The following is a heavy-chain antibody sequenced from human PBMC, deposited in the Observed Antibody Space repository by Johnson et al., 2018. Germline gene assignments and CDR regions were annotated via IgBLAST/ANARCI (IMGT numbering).Heavy chain of an antibody. CDR2: MNPYSGNT. D-gene: IGHD4-23*01. Sequence: VQLVESGAEVKKPGASVKVSCKASGYTFMSFDITWVRQAAGQGLEWMGWMNPYSGNTGYAQKFQGRVTMTKNASISTVHMELSSLRSDDTAVYYGAIPNYGGSLGHYYYGMDVWGQGTTVTVSS. J-gene: IGHJ6*02. V-gene: IGHV1-8*01. CDR3: AIPNYGGSLGHYYYGMDV. CDR1: GYTFMSFD.